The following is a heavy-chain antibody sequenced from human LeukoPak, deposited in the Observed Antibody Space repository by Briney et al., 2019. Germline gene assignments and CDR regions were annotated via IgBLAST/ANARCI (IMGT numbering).Heavy chain of an antibody. Sequence: GESLKISCKGSGYSFTSYWIGWVRQMPGKGLEWMGIIYPGDSDTRYSPSFQGQVTISADKSISTAYLQWSSLKASDTAIYYCARFYCSSTSCYDYFDYWGQGTLVTVSS. CDR2: IYPGDSDT. D-gene: IGHD2-2*01. J-gene: IGHJ4*02. CDR1: GYSFTSYW. V-gene: IGHV5-51*01. CDR3: ARFYCSSTSCYDYFDY.